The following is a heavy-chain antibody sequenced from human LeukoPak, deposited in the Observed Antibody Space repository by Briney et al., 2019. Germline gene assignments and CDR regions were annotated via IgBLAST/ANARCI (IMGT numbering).Heavy chain of an antibody. V-gene: IGHV4-59*01. CDR1: GGSISSYY. CDR3: ARDQSAMVRGVISSWFDP. Sequence: PSETLSLTCTVSGGSISSYYWSWIRQPPGKGLEWIGYIYYSGSTNYNPCLKSRVTISVDTSKNQFSLKLSSVTAADTAVYYCARDQSAMVRGVISSWFDPWGQGTLVTVSS. D-gene: IGHD3-10*01. CDR2: IYYSGST. J-gene: IGHJ5*02.